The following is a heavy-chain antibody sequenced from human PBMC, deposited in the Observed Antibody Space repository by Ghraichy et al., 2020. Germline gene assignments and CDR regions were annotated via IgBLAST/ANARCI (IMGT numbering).Heavy chain of an antibody. CDR2: ISSSSSYI. V-gene: IGHV3-21*01. J-gene: IGHJ5*02. CDR1: GFTFSSYS. D-gene: IGHD2-15*01. CDR3: ASYCSGGSCYRTLS. Sequence: GGSLRLSCAASGFTFSSYSMNWVRQAPGKGLEWVSSISSSSSYIYYADSVKGRFTISRDNAKNSLYLQMNSLRAEDTAVYYCASYCSGGSCYRTLSWGQGTLVTVSS.